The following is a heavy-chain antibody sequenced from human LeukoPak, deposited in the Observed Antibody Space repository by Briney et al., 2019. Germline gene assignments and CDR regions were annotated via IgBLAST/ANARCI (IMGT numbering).Heavy chain of an antibody. D-gene: IGHD1-26*01. CDR2: INPNSGGT. CDR1: GYTFTGYY. V-gene: IGHV1-2*02. CDR3: AFGGSSGGYYFDY. Sequence: ASVKVSCKASGYTFTGYYMHWVRQAPGQGFEWMGWINPNSGGTNYAQKFQGRVTMTRDTSISTAYMELSRLRSDDTAVYYRAFGGSSGGYYFDYWGQGTLVTVSS. J-gene: IGHJ4*02.